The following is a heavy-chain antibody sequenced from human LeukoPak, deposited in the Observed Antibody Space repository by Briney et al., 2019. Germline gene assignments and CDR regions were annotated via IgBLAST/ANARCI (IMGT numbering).Heavy chain of an antibody. CDR3: AVWGSYRHIGFDY. V-gene: IGHV3-23*01. J-gene: IGHJ4*02. D-gene: IGHD3-16*02. CDR1: GFTFSSYA. CDR2: ISSSGGST. Sequence: GGSLRLSCAASGFTFSSYAMSWVRQAPGEGLEWVSAISSSGGSTYYADSVKGRFTISRDNSKSTLYLQMNSLRAEDTAVYYCAVWGSYRHIGFDYWGQGTLVTVSS.